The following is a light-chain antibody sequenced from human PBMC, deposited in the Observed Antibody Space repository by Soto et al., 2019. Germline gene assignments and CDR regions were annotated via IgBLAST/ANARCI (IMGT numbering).Light chain of an antibody. CDR2: YDS. CDR3: QVWDISSGHVV. Sequence: SYELTQPPSVSVAPGKTASVACGGSNTGSKSVHWYQKKSGQAPVLVMYYDSDRPSGTPERFSGSNSGNTATLTISGVEAGDEADYYCQVWDISSGHVVFGGGTKLTVL. CDR1: NTGSKS. J-gene: IGLJ3*02. V-gene: IGLV3-21*01.